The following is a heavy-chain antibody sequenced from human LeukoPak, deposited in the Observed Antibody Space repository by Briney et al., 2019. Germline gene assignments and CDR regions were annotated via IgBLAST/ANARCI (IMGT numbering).Heavy chain of an antibody. Sequence: PSETLSLTCAVSGGSIISSGYSWSWIRQPPGKGLEWIGYIHHTGSTYYNPSLKSRVTISVDRSKNQFSLKLSSVTAADTAMYFCARTPTYCGGDCYYFDPWGQGTLVTVSP. V-gene: IGHV4-30-2*01. CDR1: GGSIISSGYS. J-gene: IGHJ5*02. CDR3: ARTPTYCGGDCYYFDP. D-gene: IGHD2-21*02. CDR2: IHHTGST.